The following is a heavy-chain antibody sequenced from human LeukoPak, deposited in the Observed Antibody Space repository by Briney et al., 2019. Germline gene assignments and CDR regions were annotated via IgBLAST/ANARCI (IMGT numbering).Heavy chain of an antibody. J-gene: IGHJ4*02. CDR2: IRVRGGRT. CDR3: AKVSDEYSGTLGYFDY. CDR1: GFTFSSYA. Sequence: GRSLRLSCAASGFTFSSYAMSWARHAPGKGLEWVTEIRVRGGRTYYAQSVKGRFTISRDNCNNTLYLQMDSLRAEHTAVYYCAKVSDEYSGTLGYFDYWGQGTLVTVSS. V-gene: IGHV3-23*01. D-gene: IGHD1-26*01.